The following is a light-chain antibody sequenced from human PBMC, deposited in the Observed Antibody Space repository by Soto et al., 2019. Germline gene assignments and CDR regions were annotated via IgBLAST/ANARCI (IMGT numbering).Light chain of an antibody. CDR1: QSIVSW. Sequence: DIQVTQSPPTLSAHVGDRVTITCRASQSIVSWLAWYQQKPGKAPKLLIYDASTLASGVPSRFSGSGSGTEFTLTISSLQPDDFATYYCQQYNNYSGTFSQGTKVEIK. CDR2: DAS. CDR3: QQYNNYSGT. J-gene: IGKJ1*01. V-gene: IGKV1-5*01.